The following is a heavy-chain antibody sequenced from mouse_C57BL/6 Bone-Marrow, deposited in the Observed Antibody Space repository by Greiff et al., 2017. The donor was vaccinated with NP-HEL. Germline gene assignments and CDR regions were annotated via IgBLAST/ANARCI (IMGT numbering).Heavy chain of an antibody. Sequence: DVMLVESGGDLVKPGGSLKLSCAASGFTFSSYGMSWVRQTPDKRLEWVATISSGGSYTYYPDSVKGRFTISRDNAKNTLYLQMSSLKSEDTAMYYCARQGAGGQGTLVTVSA. CDR2: ISSGGSYT. CDR1: GFTFSSYG. J-gene: IGHJ3*01. V-gene: IGHV5-6*02. CDR3: ARQGA.